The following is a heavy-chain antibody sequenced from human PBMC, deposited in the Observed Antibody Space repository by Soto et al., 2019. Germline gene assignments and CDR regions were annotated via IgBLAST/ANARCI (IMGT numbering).Heavy chain of an antibody. CDR3: ATQGFYRMGV. Sequence: QVQLQESGPGLVQPSGTLSLTCAVSGDSITGDNWWSWVRQPPGKGLEWIGEIHHSGATNYNPSLKSRVTISVDGSKNQFSRKLNSVTAADTAMFYCATQGFYRMGVWGRGTTVTVSS. V-gene: IGHV4-4*02. CDR2: IHHSGAT. CDR1: GDSITGDNW. J-gene: IGHJ6*02.